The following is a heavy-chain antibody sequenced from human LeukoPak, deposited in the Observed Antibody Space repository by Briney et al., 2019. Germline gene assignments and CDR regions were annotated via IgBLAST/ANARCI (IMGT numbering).Heavy chain of an antibody. CDR1: GFTFSSYW. CDR3: ARAMSSGYYYSPDFDY. D-gene: IGHD3-22*01. Sequence: GGSLRLSCAASGFTFSSYWMHWVRQAPGKGLVWVSRINSDGSSTSYADSVKGRFTISRDNAKNTLYLQMNSLRAEDTAVYYCARAMSSGYYYSPDFDYWGQGTLVTVSS. V-gene: IGHV3-74*01. CDR2: INSDGSST. J-gene: IGHJ4*02.